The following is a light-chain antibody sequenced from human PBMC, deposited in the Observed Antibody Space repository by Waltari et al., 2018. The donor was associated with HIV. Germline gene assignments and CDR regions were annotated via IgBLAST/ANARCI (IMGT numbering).Light chain of an antibody. CDR3: SSYAGNFVV. CDR2: EVT. Sequence: QSPLTQPPSAPVSLGHSVTTHCTGPRRDAGGYDYFSEYQQHPGKAPTLVTHEVTKRPSGVPDRFSGSKSGNTASLNISELQAEDEADYYCSSYAGNFVVFGGGTNLTVL. CDR1: RRDAGGYDY. J-gene: IGLJ2*01. V-gene: IGLV2-8*01.